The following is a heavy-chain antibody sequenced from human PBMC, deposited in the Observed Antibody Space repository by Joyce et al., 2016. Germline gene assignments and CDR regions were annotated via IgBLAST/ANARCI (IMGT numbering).Heavy chain of an antibody. CDR3: ARDAVAGPEDVFDY. D-gene: IGHD6-19*01. CDR2: IYWTADK. CDR1: GFSLSTTGVG. J-gene: IGHJ4*02. V-gene: IGHV2-5*01. Sequence: QITLKESGPTLVKPTQTLTLTCTFSGFSLSTTGVGVGWIRQPPGKAPEWLALIYWTADKRYCPSLKSRLAITKDTSKNQVVLTMTNMDPVDTATYYCARDAVAGPEDVFDYWGQGTLVTVSS.